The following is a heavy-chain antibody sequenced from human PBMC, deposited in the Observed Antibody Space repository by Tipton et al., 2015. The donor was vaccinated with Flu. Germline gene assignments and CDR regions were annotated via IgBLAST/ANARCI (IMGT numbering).Heavy chain of an antibody. CDR1: DYSISSGYY. D-gene: IGHD4-11*01. Sequence: GLVKPSETLSLICTVSDYSISSGYYWGWIRQPPGKGLEWIGCISHSGRTYYNPSLKSRVTISVDTAKNQFSLRLTSVTAADTAVYFCARRTFSNYVSEPKNWFDFWGQGTLVTVSS. CDR2: ISHSGRT. CDR3: ARRTFSNYVSEPKNWFDF. J-gene: IGHJ5*01. V-gene: IGHV4-38-2*02.